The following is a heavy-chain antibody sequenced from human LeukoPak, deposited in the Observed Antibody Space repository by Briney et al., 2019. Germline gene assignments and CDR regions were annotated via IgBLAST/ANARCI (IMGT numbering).Heavy chain of an antibody. J-gene: IGHJ5*02. CDR2: IYTSGST. Sequence: SETLSLTCTVSGGSISSYYWSWIRQPAGKGLEWIGRIYTSGSTNYNPSLKSRVTMSVDTSKNQFSLKLSSVTAADTAVYYCARGARLWFGEGNNWFDPWGQGTLVTVSS. D-gene: IGHD3-10*01. CDR1: GGSISSYY. V-gene: IGHV4-4*07. CDR3: ARGARLWFGEGNNWFDP.